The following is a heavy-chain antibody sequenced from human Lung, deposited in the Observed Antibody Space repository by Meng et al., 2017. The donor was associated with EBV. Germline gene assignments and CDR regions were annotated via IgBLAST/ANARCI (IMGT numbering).Heavy chain of an antibody. CDR1: GFTFSTYW. Sequence: EVQLVESGGALVQPGGSLRLSCAASGFTFSTYWMHWGRQAPGKGLVWISRINENGRTTTYADSVRGRFTISRDNTKNTLYLQMNSLRADDTAVYFCSRDLAGPYDDWGQGTLVTVSS. V-gene: IGHV3-74*01. CDR2: INENGRTT. D-gene: IGHD1-14*01. CDR3: SRDLAGPYDD. J-gene: IGHJ4*02.